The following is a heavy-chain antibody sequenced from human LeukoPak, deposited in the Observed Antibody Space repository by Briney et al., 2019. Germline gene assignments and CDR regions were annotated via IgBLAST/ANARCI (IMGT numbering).Heavy chain of an antibody. CDR3: ARDVRVLTGYREPSDGFDI. Sequence: SVTVSCKASGGAFSNYAISWVRQAPGQGLEWMGGIIPVFGTAHYAQKFQGRVTITADKYTTTAYMELSSLRSEDTAVYYCARDVRVLTGYREPSDGFDIWGQGTMVTVSS. CDR2: IIPVFGTA. J-gene: IGHJ3*02. CDR1: GGAFSNYA. D-gene: IGHD3-9*01. V-gene: IGHV1-69*06.